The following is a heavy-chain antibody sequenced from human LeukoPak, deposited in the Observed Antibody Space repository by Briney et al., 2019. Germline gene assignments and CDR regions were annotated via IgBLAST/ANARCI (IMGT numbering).Heavy chain of an antibody. V-gene: IGHV3-49*04. CDR3: AKDVGMIGYCSGGSCYAIDY. CDR2: ITTQDYGATT. Sequence: GRSLRLSCRGIGFTFADYAMSWVRQAPGKGLEWVAFITTQDYGATTEYAASLRGRFTVSRDDSKSVAYLQLNRLTIEDTAVYYCAKDVGMIGYCSGGSCYAIDYWGQGTLVTVSS. CDR1: GFTFADYA. D-gene: IGHD2-15*01. J-gene: IGHJ4*02.